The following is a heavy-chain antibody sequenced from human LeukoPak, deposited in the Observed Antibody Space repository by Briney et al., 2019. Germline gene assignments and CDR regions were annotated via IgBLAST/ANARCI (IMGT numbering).Heavy chain of an antibody. D-gene: IGHD3-22*01. J-gene: IGHJ4*02. CDR1: GFTFSDYY. CDR3: ARAQTGDYYDRSGYYWIDY. Sequence: KPGGSLRLSCAASGFTFSDYYMSWIRQAPGKGLEWVSYISSSGSTIYYADSVKGRFTISRDNAKNSLYLQMNSLRAEDTAVYYCARAQTGDYYDRSGYYWIDYWGQGTLVTVSS. V-gene: IGHV3-11*04. CDR2: ISSSGSTI.